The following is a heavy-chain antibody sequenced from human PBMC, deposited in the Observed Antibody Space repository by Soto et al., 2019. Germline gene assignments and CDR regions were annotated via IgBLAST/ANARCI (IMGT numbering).Heavy chain of an antibody. Sequence: PGESLRLSCAASGFTFSSYSMSWVRHAPGKGLEWVSAISGSGGSTYYADSVKGRFTISRDNSKNTLYLQMNSLRAEDTAVYYCAKNGQWLISNWLDPWGQGTLVTVSS. J-gene: IGHJ5*02. CDR3: AKNGQWLISNWLDP. D-gene: IGHD6-19*01. CDR2: ISGSGGST. CDR1: GFTFSSYS. V-gene: IGHV3-23*01.